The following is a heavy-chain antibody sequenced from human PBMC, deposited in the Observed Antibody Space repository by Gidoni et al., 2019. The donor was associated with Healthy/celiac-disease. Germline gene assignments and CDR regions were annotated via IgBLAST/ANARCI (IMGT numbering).Heavy chain of an antibody. D-gene: IGHD3-22*01. CDR2: IYYSGST. CDR1: GGSVSSGSYY. Sequence: QVQLQESGPGLVKPSETLSLTCTVSGGSVSSGSYYWSWIRQPPGKGLEWIGYIYYSGSTNYNPSLKSRVTISVDTSKNQFSLKLSSVTAADAAVYYCAREMRRDSSGYPDYWGQGTLVTVSS. J-gene: IGHJ4*02. CDR3: AREMRRDSSGYPDY. V-gene: IGHV4-61*01.